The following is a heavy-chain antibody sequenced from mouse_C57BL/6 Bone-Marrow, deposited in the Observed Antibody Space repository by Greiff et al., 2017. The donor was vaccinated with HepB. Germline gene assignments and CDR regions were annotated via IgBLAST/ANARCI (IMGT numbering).Heavy chain of an antibody. Sequence: LQQSGGGLVQPGGSLKLSCAASGFTFSDYYMYWVRQTPEKRLEWVAYISNGGGSTYYPDTVKGRFTISRDNAKNTLYLQMSRLKSEDTAMYYCARQTAWAMDYWGQGTSVTVSS. D-gene: IGHD3-2*01. CDR2: ISNGGGST. V-gene: IGHV5-12*01. CDR1: GFTFSDYY. J-gene: IGHJ4*01. CDR3: ARQTAWAMDY.